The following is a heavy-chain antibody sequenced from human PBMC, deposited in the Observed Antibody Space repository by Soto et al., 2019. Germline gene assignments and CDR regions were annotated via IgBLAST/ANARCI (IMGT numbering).Heavy chain of an antibody. CDR1: GFTFSRYW. J-gene: IGHJ3*02. V-gene: IGHV3-7*01. CDR2: IEQDGTEK. D-gene: IGHD3-16*01. CDR3: ERGAKTMINGMDSLDI. Sequence: GGSLRLSCAASGFTFSRYWMNWVRQAPGKGLEWVANIEQDGTEKNYVDSVKGRFTISRDNAKNSLYLQMDSLRAEDTAVYFCERGAKTMINGMDSLDIWGQGTLVTVSS.